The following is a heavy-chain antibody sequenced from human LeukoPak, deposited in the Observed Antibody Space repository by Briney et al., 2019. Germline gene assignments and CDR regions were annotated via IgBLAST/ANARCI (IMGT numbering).Heavy chain of an antibody. CDR2: MNPDTGNT. Sequence: ASVKVSCKASGYTFTSYGISWVRQATGQGLEWMGSMNPDTGNTGYAQKFQGRVTITRNTSISTAYMQLSSLRSEDTAVYYCARGGYSTGWYSPWYFDLWGRGTLVTVSS. V-gene: IGHV1-8*03. D-gene: IGHD6-19*01. CDR3: ARGGYSTGWYSPWYFDL. CDR1: GYTFTSYG. J-gene: IGHJ2*01.